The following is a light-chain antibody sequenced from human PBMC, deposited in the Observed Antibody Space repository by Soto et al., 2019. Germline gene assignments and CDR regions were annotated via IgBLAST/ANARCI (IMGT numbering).Light chain of an antibody. Sequence: EIVLTQSPGTLSLSPGERATLSCRASQSVSIYLAWYQQKPGQAPRLLIYDATNRATGIPARFSGSGSETDFTLTISSLEPEDFAVYYCQQRSNWPPVTFGGGTKVDI. V-gene: IGKV3-11*01. CDR1: QSVSIY. CDR3: QQRSNWPPVT. J-gene: IGKJ4*01. CDR2: DAT.